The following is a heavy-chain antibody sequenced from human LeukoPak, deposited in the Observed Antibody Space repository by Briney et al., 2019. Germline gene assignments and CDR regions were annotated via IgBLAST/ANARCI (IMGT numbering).Heavy chain of an antibody. CDR1: GFAFSSYA. J-gene: IGHJ4*02. CDR2: ISGSGGST. Sequence: GGSLRLSCAASGFAFSSYAMSWVRQAPGKGLEWVSAISGSGGSTYYADSVKGRFTISRDNSKNTLYLQMNSLRAEDTAVYYCAKEWVDFWSGYYTMPDYWGQGTLVTVSS. D-gene: IGHD3-3*01. V-gene: IGHV3-23*01. CDR3: AKEWVDFWSGYYTMPDY.